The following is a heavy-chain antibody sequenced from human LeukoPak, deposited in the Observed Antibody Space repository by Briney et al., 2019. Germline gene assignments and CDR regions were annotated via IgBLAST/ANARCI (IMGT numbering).Heavy chain of an antibody. V-gene: IGHV1-18*01. CDR2: ISAYNGNT. Sequence: ASVTVSCTGSGYTFTSYGISWVRQAPGQGLEWMGWISAYNGNTNYAQKLQGRVTMTTDTSTSTAYRELRSLRSDDTAVYYCARAKTDIVVVPAAIRVWFDPWGQGTLVTVSS. CDR1: GYTFTSYG. J-gene: IGHJ5*02. CDR3: ARAKTDIVVVPAAIRVWFDP. D-gene: IGHD2-2*02.